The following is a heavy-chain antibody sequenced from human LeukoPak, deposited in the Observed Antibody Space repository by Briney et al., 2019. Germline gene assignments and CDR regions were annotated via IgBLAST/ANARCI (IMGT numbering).Heavy chain of an antibody. Sequence: SETLSLTCTVSGGSISSSSYYWGWIRQPPGKGLEWIGSIYYSGSTNYNPSLKSRVTISVDTSKNQFSLKLSSVTAADTAVYYCARERFGELLPNWFDPWGQGTLVTVSS. CDR3: ARERFGELLPNWFDP. J-gene: IGHJ5*02. V-gene: IGHV4-39*07. CDR2: IYYSGST. D-gene: IGHD3-10*01. CDR1: GGSISSSSYY.